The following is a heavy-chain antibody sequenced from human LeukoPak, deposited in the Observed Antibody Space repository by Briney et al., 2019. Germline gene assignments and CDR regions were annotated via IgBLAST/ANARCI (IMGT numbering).Heavy chain of an antibody. CDR2: ISSSSSTI. J-gene: IGHJ6*03. CDR3: ARGGRRYDYYYHMDV. Sequence: PGESLRLSCAASGFTFSSYSMNWVRQAPGKGLEWISYISSSSSTIYYADSVKGRFTISRDNAKNSLYLQMSSLRDEDTAMYYCARGGRRYDYYYHMDVWGKGTTVTVSS. CDR1: GFTFSSYS. V-gene: IGHV3-48*02.